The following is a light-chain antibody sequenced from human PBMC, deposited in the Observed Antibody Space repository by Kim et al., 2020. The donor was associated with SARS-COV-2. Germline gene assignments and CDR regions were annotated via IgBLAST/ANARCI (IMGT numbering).Light chain of an antibody. CDR1: QNINGY. V-gene: IGKV1-39*01. J-gene: IGKJ2*01. CDR3: HQSYSPPHT. Sequence: DIQMTQFPSSLSASVGDRVTITCRASQNINGYLNWYQQKRGKAPNLLISSASTLQGGVSSRFSGSGSGTDFTLIISSLQPEHRATYFWHQSYSPPHTCGQGTKLEI. CDR2: SAS.